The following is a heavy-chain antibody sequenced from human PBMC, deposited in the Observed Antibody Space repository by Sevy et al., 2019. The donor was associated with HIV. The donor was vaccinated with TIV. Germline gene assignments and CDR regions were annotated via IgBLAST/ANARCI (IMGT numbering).Heavy chain of an antibody. CDR3: AKGDYNYNFLFDY. V-gene: IGHV3-23*01. D-gene: IGHD1-1*01. J-gene: IGHJ4*02. CDR1: GFTFSRSA. CDR2: INTSGSGT. Sequence: GGSLRLSCAASGFTFSRSAMSWVRQAPGKGLEWVSTINTSGSGTYYAYSVRGKFTISRDNSKNTLYLQMNSLRAEDTAAYYCAKGDYNYNFLFDYWGQGTLVTVS.